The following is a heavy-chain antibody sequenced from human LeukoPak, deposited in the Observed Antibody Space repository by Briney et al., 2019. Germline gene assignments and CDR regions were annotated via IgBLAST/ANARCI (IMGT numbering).Heavy chain of an antibody. D-gene: IGHD2-21*02. CDR1: GESFSGYY. CDR2: INHSGST. CDR3: ARGGYCGGDCYLDY. J-gene: IGHJ4*02. V-gene: IGHV4-34*01. Sequence: PSETLSLTCAVYGESFSGYYWSWIRQPPGKGLEWIGEINHSGSTNYNPSLKSRVTISVDTSKNQFSLKLSSVTAADTAVYYCARGGYCGGDCYLDYWGQGTLVTVSS.